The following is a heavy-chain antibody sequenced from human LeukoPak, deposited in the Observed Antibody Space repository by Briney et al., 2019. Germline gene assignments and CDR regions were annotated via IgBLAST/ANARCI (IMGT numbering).Heavy chain of an antibody. CDR1: GGSISSYY. V-gene: IGHV4-59*08. J-gene: IGHJ4*02. Sequence: PSETLSLTCTVSGGSISSYYWSWIRQPPGKGLEWIGNIYYSGSTNYNPSLKSRVTISVDTSKNQFSLKLSSVTAADTAVYYCARLYGGAEKPDPHFDYWGQGTLVTVSS. D-gene: IGHD4-23*01. CDR3: ARLYGGAEKPDPHFDY. CDR2: IYYSGST.